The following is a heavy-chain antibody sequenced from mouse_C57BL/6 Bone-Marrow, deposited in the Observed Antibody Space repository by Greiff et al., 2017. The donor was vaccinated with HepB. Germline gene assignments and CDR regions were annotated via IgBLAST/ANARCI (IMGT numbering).Heavy chain of an antibody. V-gene: IGHV1-52*01. Sequence: QVQLQQPGAELVRPGSSVKLSCKASGYTFTSYWMHWVKQRPIQGLEWIGNIDPSDSETHYNQKFKDKATLTVDKSSSTAYMQLSSLTSEDSAVYYCARRVKNGYYYYLDYWGQGTTLTVSS. J-gene: IGHJ2*01. CDR1: GYTFTSYW. CDR3: ARRVKNGYYYYLDY. CDR2: IDPSDSET. D-gene: IGHD2-3*01.